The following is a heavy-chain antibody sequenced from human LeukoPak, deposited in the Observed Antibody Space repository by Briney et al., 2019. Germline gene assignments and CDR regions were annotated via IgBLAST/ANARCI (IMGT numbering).Heavy chain of an antibody. CDR3: ARIPHGDGYHEI. CDR1: GFTFSSYA. Sequence: GGSLRLSCAASGFTFSSYAMSWVRQALGKGLEWVSAISGSGGSTYYADSVKGRFTISRDNSKNTLYLQMNSLRAEDTAVYYCARIPHGDGYHEIWGQGTMVTVSS. CDR2: ISGSGGST. J-gene: IGHJ3*02. V-gene: IGHV3-23*01. D-gene: IGHD5-24*01.